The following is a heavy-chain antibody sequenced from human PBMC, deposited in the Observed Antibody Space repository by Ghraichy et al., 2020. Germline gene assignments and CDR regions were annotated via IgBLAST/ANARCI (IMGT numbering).Heavy chain of an antibody. CDR3: ARDPTNYDILTGYYTKLLLGGMDV. D-gene: IGHD3-9*01. V-gene: IGHV3-21*01. Sequence: GVLNISCAASGFTFSSYSMNWVRQAPGKGLEWVSSISSSSSYIYYADSVKGRFTISRDNAKNSLYLQMNSLRAEDTAVYYCARDPTNYDILTGYYTKLLLGGMDVWGQGTTVTVSS. CDR1: GFTFSSYS. CDR2: ISSSSSYI. J-gene: IGHJ6*02.